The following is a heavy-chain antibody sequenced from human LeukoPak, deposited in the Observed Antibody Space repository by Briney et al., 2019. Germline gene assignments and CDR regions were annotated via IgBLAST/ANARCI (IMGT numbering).Heavy chain of an antibody. J-gene: IGHJ6*03. CDR2: ITSIGTHI. D-gene: IGHD1-26*01. CDR1: GFTFRSFN. CDR3: ARDPYSGNYGNDYYYYMDV. V-gene: IGHV3-21*01. Sequence: GGSLRLSCAASGFTFRSFNMNWVRQAPGKAMEWVSSITSIGTHIFCADSVRGRFAISRDNAKNSLYLQMDRLGPDDTAVYYCARDPYSGNYGNDYYYYMDVWGKGTTVTISS.